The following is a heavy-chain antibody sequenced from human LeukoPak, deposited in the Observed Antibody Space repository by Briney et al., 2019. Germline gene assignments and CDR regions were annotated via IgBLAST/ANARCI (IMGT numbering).Heavy chain of an antibody. D-gene: IGHD2-21*01. V-gene: IGHV3-23*01. CDR2: ISGSGDRT. Sequence: GGSLRLSCAASGFTFSDYAMSWVRQAPGKGPEWISVISGSGDRTYYADSVKGRFTISRDISKNTLYLQMSSLRAEDTAVYYCASGYSVQHYFDYWGQGTLVTVCS. CDR1: GFTFSDYA. CDR3: ASGYSVQHYFDY. J-gene: IGHJ4*02.